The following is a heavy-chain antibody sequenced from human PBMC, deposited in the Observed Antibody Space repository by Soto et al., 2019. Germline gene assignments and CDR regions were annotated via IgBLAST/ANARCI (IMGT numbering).Heavy chain of an antibody. CDR1: GGSISSSSYY. CDR2: IYYSGST. V-gene: IGHV4-39*01. Sequence: QLQLQESGPGLVKPSETLSLTCTVSGGSISSSSYYWGWIRQPPGKGLEWIGSIYYSGSTYYNPSLKSRVTISVDTSKNQFSLKLSSVTAADTAVYYCAINVDTAMAGPYFDYWGQGTLVTVSS. CDR3: AINVDTAMAGPYFDY. J-gene: IGHJ4*02. D-gene: IGHD5-18*01.